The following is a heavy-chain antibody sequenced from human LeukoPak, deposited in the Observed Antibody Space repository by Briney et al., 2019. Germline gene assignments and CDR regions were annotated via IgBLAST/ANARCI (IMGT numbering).Heavy chain of an antibody. J-gene: IGHJ3*02. Sequence: SETLSLTCAVYGGSFSGYYWSWIRQPPGKGLEWIGEINHSGSTNYNPSLKSRVTISVDRSKNQFSLKLSSVTAADTAVYYCAIKTTVTTGDAFDIWGQGTMVTVSS. CDR3: AIKTTVTTGDAFDI. CDR2: INHSGST. D-gene: IGHD4-17*01. V-gene: IGHV4-34*01. CDR1: GGSFSGYY.